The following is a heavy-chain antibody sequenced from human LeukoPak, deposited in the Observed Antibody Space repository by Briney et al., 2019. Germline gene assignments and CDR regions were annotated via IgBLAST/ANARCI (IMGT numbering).Heavy chain of an antibody. J-gene: IGHJ4*02. CDR3: ARDLDGTMHDGDY. CDR2: IKQDGSEK. V-gene: IGHV3-7*01. Sequence: GGSLRLSCAASGFTFGAYYMTWVRQAPGKGLEWVANIKQDGSEKYYVDSVKGRFTISRDNSKNTLYLQMNSLRAEDTAVYYCARDLDGTMHDGDYWGQGTLVTVSS. D-gene: IGHD1-14*01. CDR1: GFTFGAYY.